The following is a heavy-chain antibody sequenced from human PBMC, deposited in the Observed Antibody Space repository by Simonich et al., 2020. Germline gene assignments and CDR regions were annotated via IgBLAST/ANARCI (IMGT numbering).Heavy chain of an antibody. D-gene: IGHD6-13*01. Sequence: QVQLQQWGAGLLKPSETLSLTCAVYGGSFSGYYWSWIRQPPGKGRGWIGEINHSGSTNYNPSLKSRVTISVDTSKNQFSLKLSSVTAADTAVYYCARHTVKSIAATNYYYGMDVWGQGTTVTVSS. CDR3: ARHTVKSIAATNYYYGMDV. J-gene: IGHJ6*02. CDR1: GGSFSGYY. V-gene: IGHV4-34*01. CDR2: INHSGST.